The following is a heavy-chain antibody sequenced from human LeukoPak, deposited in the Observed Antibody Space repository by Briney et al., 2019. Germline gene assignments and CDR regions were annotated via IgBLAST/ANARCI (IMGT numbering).Heavy chain of an antibody. CDR1: GGSFSGNY. V-gene: IGHV4-34*01. D-gene: IGHD4-11*01. CDR2: ITHRGSS. Sequence: SETLSLTCAVSGGSFSGNYWSWIRQSPGKGLEWLGEITHRGSSKYNPSLKSRVTISLDTSKNQFSLKLTSVTAADAAVYYCARGADYLNWFDPWGQGTLVTVSS. J-gene: IGHJ5*02. CDR3: ARGADYLNWFDP.